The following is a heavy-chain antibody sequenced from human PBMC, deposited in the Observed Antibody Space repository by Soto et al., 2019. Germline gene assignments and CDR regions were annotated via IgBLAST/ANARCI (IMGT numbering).Heavy chain of an antibody. CDR3: ARADPVGIKMFGVVIISDYGMDV. V-gene: IGHV1-2*02. Sequence: SGKCACHAPGYTLTSYYMQWVRQAPGQGLEWMGWINPNTGGTNYAQKFQGRVTMTRDTSISTAYMELSRLRSDDTAVYYCARADPVGIKMFGVVIISDYGMDVWGQGTTVTVSS. J-gene: IGHJ6*02. D-gene: IGHD3-3*01. CDR2: INPNTGGT. CDR1: GYTLTSYY.